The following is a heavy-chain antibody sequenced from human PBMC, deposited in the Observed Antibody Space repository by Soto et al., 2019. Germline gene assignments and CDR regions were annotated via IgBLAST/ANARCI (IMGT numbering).Heavy chain of an antibody. D-gene: IGHD5-12*01. Sequence: QLQLQESGSGLVKPSQTLSLTCAVSGGSISSGGYSWSWIRQPPGKGLEWIGYIYHSGSTYYNPSRKSRGTISVDRSKNQCSLKLSSVTAADTAVYYCAREGYSGYDSPGYFDYWGQGTLVTVSS. V-gene: IGHV4-30-2*01. CDR2: IYHSGST. J-gene: IGHJ4*02. CDR1: GGSISSGGYS. CDR3: AREGYSGYDSPGYFDY.